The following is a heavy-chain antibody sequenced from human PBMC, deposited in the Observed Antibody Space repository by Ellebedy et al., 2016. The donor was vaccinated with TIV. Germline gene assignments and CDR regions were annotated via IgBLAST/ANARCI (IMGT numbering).Heavy chain of an antibody. CDR3: ARVGNYYGGNPSYYFDY. CDR1: AGTFSSYG. D-gene: IGHD4-23*01. Sequence: AASVKVSCKASAGTFSSYGISWVRQHPGQGLDWMGGNIPILGKANYAQKFQGRVTITADESTYTAYMELSSLRSEDTAVYYCARVGNYYGGNPSYYFDYWGQGTLVTVSS. CDR2: NIPILGKA. J-gene: IGHJ4*02. V-gene: IGHV1-69*10.